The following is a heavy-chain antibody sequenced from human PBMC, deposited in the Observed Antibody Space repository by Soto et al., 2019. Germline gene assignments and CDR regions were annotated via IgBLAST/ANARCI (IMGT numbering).Heavy chain of an antibody. CDR3: ARSGGTFNWRDP. J-gene: IGHJ5*02. CDR1: GGSISSDNW. CDR2: IYHSGST. Sequence: QVHLQESGPGLVKPSGTLSLTCAVSGGSISSDNWWSWVRQPPGKGLEWIGEIYHSGSTYHNPSPESRVTISVDQPKNQFSLTLTSVTAADTAVYCCARSGGTFNWRDPWGRGILVTASS. V-gene: IGHV4-4*01. D-gene: IGHD1-26*01.